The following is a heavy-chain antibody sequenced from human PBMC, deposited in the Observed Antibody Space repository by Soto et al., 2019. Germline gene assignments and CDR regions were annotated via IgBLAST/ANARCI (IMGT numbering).Heavy chain of an antibody. CDR3: ARERTGPPLPVTPDLYYYYYMDV. CDR1: GFTFSSYS. J-gene: IGHJ6*03. V-gene: IGHV3-48*01. D-gene: IGHD4-17*01. Sequence: GGSLRLSCAASGFTFSSYSMNWVRQAPGKGLEWVSYISSSSSTIYYADSVKGRFTISRDNTKNSLYLQMNSLRAEDTAVYYCARERTGPPLPVTPDLYYYYYMDVWGKGTTVTVSS. CDR2: ISSSSSTI.